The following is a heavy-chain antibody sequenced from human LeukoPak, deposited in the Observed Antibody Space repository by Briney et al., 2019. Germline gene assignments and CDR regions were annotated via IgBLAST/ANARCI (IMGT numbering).Heavy chain of an antibody. V-gene: IGHV3-74*01. CDR1: GFTFRNYW. CDR3: AKSDWFDP. CDR2: IKNDGSSA. Sequence: GGSLRLSCAPSGFTFRNYWMSWLRQAPGKGLVGVARIKNDGSSASYAESVKGRFTISRDNARSTLFLQMNSLGVDDTAVYYCAKSDWFDPWGRGILVTVSS. J-gene: IGHJ5*01.